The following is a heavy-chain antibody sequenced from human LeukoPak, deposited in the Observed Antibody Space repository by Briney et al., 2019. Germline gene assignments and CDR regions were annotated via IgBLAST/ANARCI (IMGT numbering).Heavy chain of an antibody. V-gene: IGHV4-61*02. J-gene: IGHJ4*02. Sequence: SQTLSPTCTVSGGSISSGSYYWSWIRQPAGKGLEWIGRIYTSGSTNYNPSLKSRVTISVDTSKNQFSLKLSSVTAADTAVYYCARLRPITIFGDWGQGTLVTVSS. CDR1: GGSISSGSYY. CDR3: ARLRPITIFGD. D-gene: IGHD3-3*01. CDR2: IYTSGST.